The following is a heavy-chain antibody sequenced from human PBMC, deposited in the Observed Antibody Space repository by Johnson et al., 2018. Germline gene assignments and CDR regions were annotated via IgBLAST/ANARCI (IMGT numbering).Heavy chain of an antibody. CDR1: GFTFSSYG. CDR2: ISYDVSSK. Sequence: QVQLVQSGGGVVQTGRSLRLSCAASGFTFSSYGMHWVRQAPGKGLEWVALISYDVSSKYYADSVKGRFTISRDNSKNTVYLKMDSRRAEDTAVYYWAKVGAHYYYYIDVWGKGTTVTVSS. V-gene: IGHV3-30*18. J-gene: IGHJ6*03. CDR3: AKVGAHYYYYIDV.